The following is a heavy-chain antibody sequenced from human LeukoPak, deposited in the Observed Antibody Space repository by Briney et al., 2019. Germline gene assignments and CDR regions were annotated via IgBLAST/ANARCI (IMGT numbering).Heavy chain of an antibody. CDR1: GFTFSRYS. Sequence: GGSLRLSCAASGFTFSRYSMNWVRQAPGKGLEWVSSISSSSSYIYYADSVKGRFTISRDNAKNSLYLQMNSLRAEDTAVYYCAREGYSSSPRDYYYYMDVWGKGTTVTVSS. D-gene: IGHD6-6*01. V-gene: IGHV3-21*01. J-gene: IGHJ6*03. CDR3: AREGYSSSPRDYYYYMDV. CDR2: ISSSSSYI.